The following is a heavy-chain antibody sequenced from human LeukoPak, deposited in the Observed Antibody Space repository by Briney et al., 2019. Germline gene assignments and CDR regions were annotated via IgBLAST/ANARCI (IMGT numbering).Heavy chain of an antibody. J-gene: IGHJ5*02. CDR3: ARVPLGYCSSTSCYWAFNWFDP. CDR1: GYTFTGYY. D-gene: IGHD2-2*01. CDR2: INPNSGGT. Sequence: ASVKVSCKASGYTFTGYYVHWVRQAPGQGLEWMGWINPNSGGTNYAQKFQGRVTMTRDTSISTAYMELSRLRSDDTAVYYCARVPLGYCSSTSCYWAFNWFDPWGQGTLVTVSS. V-gene: IGHV1-2*02.